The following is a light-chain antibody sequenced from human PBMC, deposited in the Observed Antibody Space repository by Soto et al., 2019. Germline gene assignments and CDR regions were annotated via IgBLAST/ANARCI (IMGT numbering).Light chain of an antibody. J-gene: IGKJ2*01. CDR1: QSVRSTF. V-gene: IGKV3-20*01. Sequence: VLPQSPDTLSLSPGDRATLSCRASQSVRSTFIAWYQQKPGQAPRLLIYGASNRAAGIPERFSGSASGTEFTLTISRLEPDDSAVYYCQQYHDSPMNTFGQGTKLQIK. CDR2: GAS. CDR3: QQYHDSPMNT.